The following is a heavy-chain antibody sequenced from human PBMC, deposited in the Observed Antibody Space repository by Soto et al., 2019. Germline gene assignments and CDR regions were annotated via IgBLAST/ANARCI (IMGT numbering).Heavy chain of an antibody. CDR3: ARGPPVLNDFWSGYFFDY. CDR2: IKQDGSEK. D-gene: IGHD3-3*01. J-gene: IGHJ4*02. CDR1: GFTFSSYW. V-gene: IGHV3-7*01. Sequence: EVQLVESGGGLVQPGGSLRLSCAASGFTFSSYWMSWVRQAPGKGLEWVANIKQDGSEKYYVDSVKGRFTISRDNAKSSLYLQMNSLRAEDTAVYYCARGPPVLNDFWSGYFFDYWGQGTLVTVSS.